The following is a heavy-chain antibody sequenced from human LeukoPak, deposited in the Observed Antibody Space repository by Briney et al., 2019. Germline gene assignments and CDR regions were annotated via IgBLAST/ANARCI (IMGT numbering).Heavy chain of an antibody. D-gene: IGHD3-9*01. CDR3: ARDLTYYDILTGSP. CDR2: ISSSSSYI. J-gene: IGHJ5*02. Sequence: GGSLRLSCAASGFTFSSYSMNWVRQAPGKGLEWVSSISSSSSYIYYADSVKGRFAISRDNAKNPLYLQMNSLRAEDTAVYYCARDLTYYDILTGSPWGQGTLVTVSS. V-gene: IGHV3-21*01. CDR1: GFTFSSYS.